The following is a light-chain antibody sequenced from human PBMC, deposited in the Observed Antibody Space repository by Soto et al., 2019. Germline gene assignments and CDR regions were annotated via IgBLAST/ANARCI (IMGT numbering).Light chain of an antibody. CDR1: QSIGSW. Sequence: DIQMNQSPSSLSASVGDRVTITCRASQSIGSWLAWYQQKPGKAPNLLIYAASSLQSGVPSRFRGSGSGTDFTLTISSLQPDDFAIYYCQQYNPYPRTFGQGTKVDIK. CDR3: QQYNPYPRT. CDR2: AAS. J-gene: IGKJ1*01. V-gene: IGKV1-5*01.